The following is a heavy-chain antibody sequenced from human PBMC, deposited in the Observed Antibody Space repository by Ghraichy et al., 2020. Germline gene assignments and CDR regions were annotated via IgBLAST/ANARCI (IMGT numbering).Heavy chain of an antibody. CDR2: ISSNADST. D-gene: IGHD5-18*01. J-gene: IGHJ4*02. Sequence: GGSLRLSCSGSGFSCIDYAMHWVRQAPGQGLEYVSAISSNADSTFYRVSVKGRFSISRDNSKNMLYLQMSSLRPEDTAIYYCVTRYAYWGQGTLVTVSS. CDR1: GFSCIDYA. V-gene: IGHV3-64D*06. CDR3: VTRYAY.